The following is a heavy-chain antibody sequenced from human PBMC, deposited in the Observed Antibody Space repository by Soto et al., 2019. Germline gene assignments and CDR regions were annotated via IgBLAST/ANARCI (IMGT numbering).Heavy chain of an antibody. CDR1: GFTFSSYG. V-gene: IGHV3-30*03. CDR3: AREIERLLGY. Sequence: GGSLRLSCAASGFTFSSYGMHWVRQAPGKGLEWVAVISYDGSNKYYADSVKGRFTISRDNSKNTLYLQMNSLRAEDTAVYYCAREIERLLGYWGQGTLVTVSS. D-gene: IGHD3-3*01. J-gene: IGHJ4*02. CDR2: ISYDGSNK.